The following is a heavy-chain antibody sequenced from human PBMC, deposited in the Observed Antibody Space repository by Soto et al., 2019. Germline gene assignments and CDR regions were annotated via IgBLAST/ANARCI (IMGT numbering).Heavy chain of an antibody. D-gene: IGHD3-22*01. CDR2: IHTSGQAT. J-gene: IGHJ6*02. V-gene: IGHV3-64D*06. Sequence: PGGSLRLSCSVSGIVFKSHAMHWVRQPPGKGLEYVSSIHTSGQATFYADAVKGRFTVSRDNSKNTLDLELTSLKHEDTAVYYCVKGRSKNCNITTCGLWMDAWGQGTPITVYS. CDR3: VKGRSKNCNITTCGLWMDA. CDR1: GIVFKSHA.